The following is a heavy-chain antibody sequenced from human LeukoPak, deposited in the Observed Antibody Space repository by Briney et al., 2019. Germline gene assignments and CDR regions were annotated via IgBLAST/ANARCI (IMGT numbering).Heavy chain of an antibody. CDR1: GGSIISSSYY. CDR2: IYSSGST. Sequence: SETLSLTCSVSGGSIISSSYYWGWIRQPPGKGLEWIGSIYSSGSTYYNPSLKSRVTISVDTSKNQFSLKLTSVTAADTAVYYCARDRFVGIAARPRSVDFDYWGQGTLVTVSS. V-gene: IGHV4-39*01. J-gene: IGHJ4*02. D-gene: IGHD6-6*01. CDR3: ARDRFVGIAARPRSVDFDY.